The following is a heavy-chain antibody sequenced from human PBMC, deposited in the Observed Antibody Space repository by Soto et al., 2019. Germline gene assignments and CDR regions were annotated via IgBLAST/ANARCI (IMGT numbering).Heavy chain of an antibody. Sequence: GASVKVSCKASGYTFTGYYMHWVQQAPGQGLEWMGWINPNSGGTNYAQKFQGRVTMTRDTSISTAYMELSRLRSDDTAVYYCARDRNSSWPYYYYYGMDVWGQGTTVTVSS. D-gene: IGHD6-13*01. CDR3: ARDRNSSWPYYYYYGMDV. CDR1: GYTFTGYY. V-gene: IGHV1-2*02. CDR2: INPNSGGT. J-gene: IGHJ6*02.